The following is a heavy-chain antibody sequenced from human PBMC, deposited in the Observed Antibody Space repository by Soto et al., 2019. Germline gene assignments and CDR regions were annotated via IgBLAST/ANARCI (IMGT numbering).Heavy chain of an antibody. CDR3: ARDIAAADNYYYGMDV. CDR1: GFTFSSYA. Sequence: LSLTCAASGFTFSSYAMHWVRQAPGKGLEWVAVISYDGSNKYYADSVKGRFTISRDNSKNTLYLQMNSLRAEDTAVYYCARDIAAADNYYYGMDVWGQGTTVTVSS. CDR2: ISYDGSNK. D-gene: IGHD6-13*01. V-gene: IGHV3-30-3*01. J-gene: IGHJ6*02.